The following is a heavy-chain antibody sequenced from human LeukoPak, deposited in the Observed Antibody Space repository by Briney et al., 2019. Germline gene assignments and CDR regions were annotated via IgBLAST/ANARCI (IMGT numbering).Heavy chain of an antibody. CDR2: LSSSGSAF. D-gene: IGHD2-21*02. Sequence: GGSLTLSCEDSGFTFRSYEMNWVRQAPGKGLEWIAYLSSSGSAFSYADSVKGRFTIARDNAKNSVYLEMNSLRADDTAVYNCAKTAYCGGDCYSWYFDYWGQGILVTVSS. J-gene: IGHJ4*02. V-gene: IGHV3-48*03. CDR3: AKTAYCGGDCYSWYFDY. CDR1: GFTFRSYE.